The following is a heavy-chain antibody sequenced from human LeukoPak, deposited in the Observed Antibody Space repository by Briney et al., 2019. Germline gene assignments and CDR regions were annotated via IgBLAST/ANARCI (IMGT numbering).Heavy chain of an antibody. Sequence: ASVKVSCKASGGTFRNYPISWVRQAPGQGLEWMGRFIPTLDIANSAQEFQDRVTITADKSTSTVYMELSSLRSEDTAVYYCARAVGGMGGHFYFDYWGQGTLVTVSS. V-gene: IGHV1-69*04. D-gene: IGHD3-10*01. CDR1: GGTFRNYP. CDR3: ARAVGGMGGHFYFDY. J-gene: IGHJ4*02. CDR2: FIPTLDIA.